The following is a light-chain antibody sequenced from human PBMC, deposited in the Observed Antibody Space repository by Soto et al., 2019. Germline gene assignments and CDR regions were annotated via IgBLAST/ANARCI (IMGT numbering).Light chain of an antibody. CDR3: QQYNSYSRT. J-gene: IGKJ1*01. CDR1: QSISNF. CDR2: KAS. Sequence: DIQMTQSPSSLSASLGNSVTITCRASQSISNFLNWVQHKPGKAPKLLIYKASSLESGVPSRFSGSGSGTEFTLTISSLQPDDFATYYCQQYNSYSRTVGQGTKVDIK. V-gene: IGKV1-5*03.